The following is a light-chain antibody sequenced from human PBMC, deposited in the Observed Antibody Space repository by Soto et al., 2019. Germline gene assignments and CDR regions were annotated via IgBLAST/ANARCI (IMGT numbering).Light chain of an antibody. CDR2: SNN. V-gene: IGLV1-44*01. J-gene: IGLJ1*01. Sequence: QSVLTQPPSASGTPGQRVTISCSGSSSHIGGNAVNWYQQLPGTTPKLLIYSNNQRPSGVPDRFSGSKSGTSASLAISGLQSEDEADYYCAAWDDSLSGYVFGTGTQLTVL. CDR1: SSHIGGNA. CDR3: AAWDDSLSGYV.